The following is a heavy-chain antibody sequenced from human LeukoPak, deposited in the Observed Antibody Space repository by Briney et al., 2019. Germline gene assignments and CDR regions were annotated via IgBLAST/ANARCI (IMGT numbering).Heavy chain of an antibody. CDR2: IRYDGSNK. CDR1: GFTFSSYG. D-gene: IGHD3-10*01. J-gene: IGHJ4*02. CDR3: AKDREMVRGVIITTAY. Sequence: GGSLRLSCAASGFTFSSYGMHWVRQAPGKGLEGGAFIRYDGSNKYYADSVKGRFTISRDNSKNTLYLQMNSLRAEDTAVYYCAKDREMVRGVIITTAYWGQGTLVTVSS. V-gene: IGHV3-30*02.